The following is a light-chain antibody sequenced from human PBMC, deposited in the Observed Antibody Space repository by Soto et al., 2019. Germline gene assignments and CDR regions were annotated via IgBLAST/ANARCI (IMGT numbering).Light chain of an antibody. CDR2: AAS. J-gene: IGKJ2*02. Sequence: DIQMTQSPSSLSASVGDRVTITCRASQGISNYLAWYQQKPGKVPKLLIYAASTLQSGVPSRFSGSGSGTDFTLTISRLQPEDVATYYCQKYNSALWTFGQGTKLEIK. CDR3: QKYNSALWT. CDR1: QGISNY. V-gene: IGKV1-27*01.